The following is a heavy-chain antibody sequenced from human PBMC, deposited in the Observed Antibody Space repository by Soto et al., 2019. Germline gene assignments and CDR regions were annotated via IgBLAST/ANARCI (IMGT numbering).Heavy chain of an antibody. CDR3: AKDLAYCGGDCYGY. CDR1: GFTFSSYG. CDR2: ISYDGSNK. J-gene: IGHJ3*01. V-gene: IGHV3-30*18. D-gene: IGHD2-21*02. Sequence: GGSLRLSCAASGFTFSSYGMHWVRQAPGKGLEWVAVISYDGSNKYYADSVKGRFTIPRDNSKNTLYLQMNSLRAEDTAVYYCAKDLAYCGGDCYGYWGQGTMVTVSS.